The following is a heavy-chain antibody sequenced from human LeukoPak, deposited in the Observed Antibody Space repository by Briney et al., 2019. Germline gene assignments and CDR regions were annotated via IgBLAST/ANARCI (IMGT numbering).Heavy chain of an antibody. J-gene: IGHJ4*02. CDR2: IYHSGST. CDR1: GGSISSSNW. CDR3: AGTPTKWELNY. D-gene: IGHD1-26*01. Sequence: SETLSLTCAVPGGSISSSNWWSWVRQPPGKGLEWIGEIYHSGSTNYNPSLKSRVTISVDKSKNQFSLKLSSVTAADTAVYYCAGTPTKWELNYWGQGTLVTVSS. V-gene: IGHV4-4*02.